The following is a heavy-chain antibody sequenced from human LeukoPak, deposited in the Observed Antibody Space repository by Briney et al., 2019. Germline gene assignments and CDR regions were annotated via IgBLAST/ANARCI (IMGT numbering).Heavy chain of an antibody. V-gene: IGHV3-23*01. CDR3: ARDSSEWELAHFDS. Sequence: PGESLRLSCTAAGFTFANYAMSWVRQAPGKGLELVSCVSGNGGGTYYADSVKGRFTISRDNSKDKIYLQMNSLRAEDTAVYYCARDSSEWELAHFDSWGQGTLVTVSS. D-gene: IGHD1-26*01. J-gene: IGHJ4*02. CDR2: VSGNGGGT. CDR1: GFTFANYA.